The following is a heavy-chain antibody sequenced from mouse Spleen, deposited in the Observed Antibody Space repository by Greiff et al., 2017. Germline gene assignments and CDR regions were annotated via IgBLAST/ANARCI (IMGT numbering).Heavy chain of an antibody. V-gene: IGHV1-7*01. Sequence: QVQLKESGAELAKPGASVKLSCKASGYTFTSYWMHWVKQRPGQGLEWIGYINPSSGYTKYNQKFKDKATLTADKSSSTAYMQLSSLTSEDSAVYYCARDYRYDYWYFDVWGAGTTVTVSS. J-gene: IGHJ1*01. CDR2: INPSSGYT. CDR1: GYTFTSYW. CDR3: ARDYRYDYWYFDV. D-gene: IGHD2-14*01.